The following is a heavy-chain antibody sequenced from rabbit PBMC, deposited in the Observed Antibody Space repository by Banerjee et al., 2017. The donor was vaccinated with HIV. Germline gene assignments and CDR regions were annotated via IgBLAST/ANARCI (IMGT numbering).Heavy chain of an antibody. CDR3: ARDRNDAGGTYTTGGNL. CDR1: GFSFSSSYY. D-gene: IGHD8-1*01. CDR2: IYAGDAGNT. J-gene: IGHJ4*01. Sequence: QEQLEESGGDLVKPEGSLTLTCTASGFSFSSSYYMCWVRQAPGKGPEWIACIYAGDAGNTYYASWAKGRFTISKTSSTTVTLQMTSLTDADTATYFCARDRNDAGGTYTTGGNLWGQGTLVTVS. V-gene: IGHV1S45*01.